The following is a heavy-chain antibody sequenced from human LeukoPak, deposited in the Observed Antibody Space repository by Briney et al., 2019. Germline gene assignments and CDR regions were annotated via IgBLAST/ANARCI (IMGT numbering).Heavy chain of an antibody. CDR2: ISAYNGNT. Sequence: VASVKVSCKASGYTFTSYGISWVRQAPGQGLEWMGWISAYNGNTNYAQKLRGRVTMTTDTSTSTAYMELRSLRSDDTAVYYCARDNPPGKDWNYEEGSGYWGQGTLVTVSS. CDR1: GYTFTSYG. V-gene: IGHV1-18*01. D-gene: IGHD1-7*01. CDR3: ARDNPPGKDWNYEEGSGY. J-gene: IGHJ4*02.